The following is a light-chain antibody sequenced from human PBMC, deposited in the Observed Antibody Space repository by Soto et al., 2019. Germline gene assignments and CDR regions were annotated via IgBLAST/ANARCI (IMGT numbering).Light chain of an antibody. CDR1: QNINTW. CDR3: QQYNTYWT. J-gene: IGKJ1*01. Sequence: DIQMTQSPSTLSASVGDRVTITCRASQNINTWLAWYQQKHGKAPKVLIYDASTLQSGVPSRFSGSGSGTEFTLTISSLQPDDFATYYCQQYNTYWTFGQGTKVDI. V-gene: IGKV1-5*01. CDR2: DAS.